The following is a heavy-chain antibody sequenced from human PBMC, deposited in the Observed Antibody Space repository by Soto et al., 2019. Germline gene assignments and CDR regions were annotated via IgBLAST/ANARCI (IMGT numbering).Heavy chain of an antibody. CDR3: AREAGVSFDY. D-gene: IGHD2-8*01. CDR1: GFTFRSYA. CDR2: ISYDGSDK. Sequence: GGSLRLSCAASGFTFRSYAMHWVRQAPGTGLEWVAVISYDGSDKYYADSVKGRFTISRDNSKNTVYLQMNSLRTEDTAVYSCAREAGVSFDYWGQGTRVTVSS. J-gene: IGHJ4*02. V-gene: IGHV3-30-3*01.